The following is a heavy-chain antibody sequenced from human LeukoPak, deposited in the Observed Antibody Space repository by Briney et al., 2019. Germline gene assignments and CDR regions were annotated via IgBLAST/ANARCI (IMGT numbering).Heavy chain of an antibody. CDR3: ARASGYDFEFDY. D-gene: IGHD5-12*01. CDR1: GGSISSSSYY. CDR2: IYYSGST. J-gene: IGHJ4*02. V-gene: IGHV4-39*07. Sequence: SETLSLTCTVSGGSISSSSYYWGWIRQPPGKGLEWIGSIYYSGSTYYNPSLKSGVTISVDTAKNQFSLKLSSATAADTAVYYCARASGYDFEFDYWGQGTLVTVSS.